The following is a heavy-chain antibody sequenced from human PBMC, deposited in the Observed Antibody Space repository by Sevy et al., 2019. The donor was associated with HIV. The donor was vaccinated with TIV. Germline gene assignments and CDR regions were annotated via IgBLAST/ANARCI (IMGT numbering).Heavy chain of an antibody. CDR2: IVVGSGNT. Sequence: ASVKVSCKASGFTFTSSAVQWVRQARGQRLEWIGWIVVGSGNTNYAQKFQERVTITRDMSTSTAYMVQRSLRSEDTAVYYCGAGDYEFWRLPPHWGQGTLVTVSS. CDR3: GAGDYEFWRLPPH. CDR1: GFTFTSSA. J-gene: IGHJ4*02. D-gene: IGHD3-3*01. V-gene: IGHV1-58*01.